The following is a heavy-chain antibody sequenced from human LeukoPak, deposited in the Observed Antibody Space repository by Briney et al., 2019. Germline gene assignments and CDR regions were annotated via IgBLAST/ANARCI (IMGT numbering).Heavy chain of an antibody. V-gene: IGHV3-7*01. CDR2: IKQDGSEK. Sequence: GGSLRLSCAASGFTLSTYWMSWVRQAPGNGLEWVANIKQDGSEKNYVDSVKGRFTISRDNAKNSLYLQMNSLRAEDTAVYYCARGGGAFDIWGQGTMVTVSS. D-gene: IGHD2-15*01. J-gene: IGHJ3*02. CDR3: ARGGGAFDI. CDR1: GFTLSTYW.